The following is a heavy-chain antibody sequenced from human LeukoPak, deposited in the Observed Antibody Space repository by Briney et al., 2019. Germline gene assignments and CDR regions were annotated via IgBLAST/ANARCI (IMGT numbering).Heavy chain of an antibody. V-gene: IGHV3-66*01. CDR3: ARCATYYFDY. Sequence: GGSLRLSCAASGFTVSSNYMTWVRQAPGKGLEWVSVIYISGNTYYVDSVKGRFTFSRDNSKNAVYLQMNSLRPEDTAVYYCARCATYYFDYWGQGALVTVSS. J-gene: IGHJ4*02. D-gene: IGHD3-16*01. CDR1: GFTVSSNY. CDR2: IYISGNT.